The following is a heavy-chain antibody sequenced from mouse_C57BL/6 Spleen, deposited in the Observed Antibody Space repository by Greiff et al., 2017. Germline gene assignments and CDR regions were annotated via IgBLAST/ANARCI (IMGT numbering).Heavy chain of an antibody. V-gene: IGHV1-55*01. J-gene: IGHJ4*01. Sequence: QVQLKQPGAELVKPGASVKMSCKASGYTFTSYWITWVKQRPGQGLEWIGDIYPGSGSTNYNEKFKSKATLTVDTSSSTAYMQLSSLTSEDSAVYYCAKGWDGDYAMDYWGQGTSVTVSS. D-gene: IGHD3-3*01. CDR1: GYTFTSYW. CDR2: IYPGSGST. CDR3: AKGWDGDYAMDY.